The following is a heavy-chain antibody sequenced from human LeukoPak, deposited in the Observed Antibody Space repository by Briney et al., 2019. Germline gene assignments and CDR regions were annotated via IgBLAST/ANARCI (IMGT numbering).Heavy chain of an antibody. Sequence: GGSLRLSCAASGFTFSSYGMHWVRQAPGKGLEWVAVIWYDGSNKYYADSVKGRFTISRDNSKNTLYLQMNSLRAEDTAVYYCAKDLEDYSSSLYDYWGQGTLVTVSS. CDR2: IWYDGSNK. CDR1: GFTFSSYG. V-gene: IGHV3-33*06. J-gene: IGHJ4*02. CDR3: AKDLEDYSSSLYDY. D-gene: IGHD6-13*01.